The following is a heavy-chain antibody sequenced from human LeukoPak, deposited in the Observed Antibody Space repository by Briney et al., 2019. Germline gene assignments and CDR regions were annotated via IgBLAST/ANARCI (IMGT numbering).Heavy chain of an antibody. V-gene: IGHV3-30-3*01. CDR3: ARDRYSSGWYDFDY. D-gene: IGHD6-19*01. CDR2: ISYDGSNK. CDR1: GFTFSTYA. Sequence: QPGGSLRLSCAASGFTFSTYAMSWVRQAPGKGLEWVAVISYDGSNKYYADSVKGRFTISRDNSKNTLYLQMNSLRAEDTAVYYCARDRYSSGWYDFDYWGQGTLVTVSS. J-gene: IGHJ4*02.